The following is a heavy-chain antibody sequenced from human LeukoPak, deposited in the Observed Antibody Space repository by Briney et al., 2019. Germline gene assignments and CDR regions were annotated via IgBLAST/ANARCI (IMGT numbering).Heavy chain of an antibody. CDR3: ATLPPRFLSRYADY. D-gene: IGHD3-3*01. CDR2: FDPEDGET. V-gene: IGHV1-24*01. Sequence: ASVKVSCKASGGTFSSYAISWVRQAPGQGLEWMGGFDPEDGETIYAQRFQGRVTMTEDTSADTAYMELSSLRSEDTAVYYCATLPPRFLSRYADYWGQGTLVTVSS. J-gene: IGHJ4*02. CDR1: GGTFSSYA.